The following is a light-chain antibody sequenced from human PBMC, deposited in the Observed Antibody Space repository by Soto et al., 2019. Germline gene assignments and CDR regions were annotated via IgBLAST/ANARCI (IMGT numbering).Light chain of an antibody. J-gene: IGLJ1*01. V-gene: IGLV2-14*03. Sequence: QSVLTQPASVSGSPGQSITISCTGTSSDVGGYNYVSWYQHHPGKAPKLLIYDVSNRPSGVSNRFSGSKSDNTASLTISGLQPEDEADNYCSSYTTSNIRQIVLGTGTKVSVL. CDR1: SSDVGGYNY. CDR3: SSYTTSNIRQIV. CDR2: DVS.